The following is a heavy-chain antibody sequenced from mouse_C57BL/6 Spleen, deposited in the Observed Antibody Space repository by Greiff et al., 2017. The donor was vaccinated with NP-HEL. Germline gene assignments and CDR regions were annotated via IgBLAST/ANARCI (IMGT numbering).Heavy chain of an antibody. CDR2: IHPNSGST. CDR1: GYTFTSYW. CDR3: ARSRGSSDWYFDV. Sequence: QVQLKQPGAELVKPGASVKLSCKASGYTFTSYWMHWVKQRPGQGLEWIGMIHPNSGSTNYNEKFKSKATLTVDKSSSTAYMQLSSLTSEDSAVYYCARSRGSSDWYFDVWGTGTTVTVSS. V-gene: IGHV1-64*01. J-gene: IGHJ1*03. D-gene: IGHD3-1*01.